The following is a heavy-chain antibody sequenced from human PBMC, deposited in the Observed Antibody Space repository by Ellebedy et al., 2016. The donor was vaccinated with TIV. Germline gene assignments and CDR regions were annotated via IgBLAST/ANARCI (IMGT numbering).Heavy chain of an antibody. CDR2: ISGSGGST. V-gene: IGHV3-23*01. Sequence: GESLKISCAASGFTFSSYAMSWVRQAPGKGLEWVSAISGSGGSTYYANSVKGRFTISRDNSKNTLYLQMNSLRAEDTAVYYCAKARTIFGVVIIRPDYWGQGTLVTVSS. CDR3: AKARTIFGVVIIRPDY. CDR1: GFTFSSYA. J-gene: IGHJ4*02. D-gene: IGHD3-3*01.